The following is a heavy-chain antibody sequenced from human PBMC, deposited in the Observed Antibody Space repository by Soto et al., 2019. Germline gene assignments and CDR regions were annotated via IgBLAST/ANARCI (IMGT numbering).Heavy chain of an antibody. CDR3: ARGKQWLATYWYFDL. Sequence: EVQLVESGGGLVQPGGSLRLSCAASGFTFSSYDMHWVRQATGKGLEWVSAIGTAGDTYYPGSVKGRFTISRENAKNSLYRQMNSLRAGDTAVYYCARGKQWLATYWYFDLWGRGTLVTVSS. CDR2: IGTAGDT. CDR1: GFTFSSYD. J-gene: IGHJ2*01. D-gene: IGHD6-19*01. V-gene: IGHV3-13*01.